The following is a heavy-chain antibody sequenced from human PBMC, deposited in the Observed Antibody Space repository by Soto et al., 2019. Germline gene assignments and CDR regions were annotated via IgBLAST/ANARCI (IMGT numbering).Heavy chain of an antibody. Sequence: SETLSLTCTVSDDSFRGADYYWSWIRQPLGKGPEWIGYTYYNGDTKYNPALKSRVTMSVDTSKNQFSLRLSSVTAADTALYFCARCPGYIDGWRTFDFWGRGILVTVSS. V-gene: IGHV4-61*08. CDR3: ARCPGYIDGWRTFDF. CDR1: DDSFRGADYY. CDR2: TYYNGDT. J-gene: IGHJ4*02. D-gene: IGHD6-19*01.